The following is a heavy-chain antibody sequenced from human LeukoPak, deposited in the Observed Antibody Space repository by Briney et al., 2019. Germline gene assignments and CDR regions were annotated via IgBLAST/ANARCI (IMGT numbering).Heavy chain of an antibody. D-gene: IGHD5-24*01. CDR1: GGSISSYY. Sequence: PSETLSLTCTVSGGSISSYYWSWIRQPPGKGLEWIGYLYHSGTTNYNPSLKSRGTVSVDTSKNEFSLKLTSVTAADTAVYYCARLGYNDYVARYFDLWGRGTLVTVSS. V-gene: IGHV4-59*08. CDR2: LYHSGTT. CDR3: ARLGYNDYVARYFDL. J-gene: IGHJ2*01.